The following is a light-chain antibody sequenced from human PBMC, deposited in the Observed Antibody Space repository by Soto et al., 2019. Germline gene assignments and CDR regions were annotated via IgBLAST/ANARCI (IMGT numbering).Light chain of an antibody. J-gene: IGKJ1*01. CDR3: KQRANWPRT. CDR2: DAS. CDR1: QSVGKY. Sequence: EIVLTQSPATLSLSPGERATLSCRASQSVGKYLGWYQQKPGQAPRLLIYDASDRTAGIPARFSGSGYGTDFTLTISSLEPEDFAVYYCKQRANWPRTFGQGTKVDIK. V-gene: IGKV3-11*01.